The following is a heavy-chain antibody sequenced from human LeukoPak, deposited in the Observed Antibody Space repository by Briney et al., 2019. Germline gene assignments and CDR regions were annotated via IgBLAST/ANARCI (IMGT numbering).Heavy chain of an antibody. D-gene: IGHD1-26*01. CDR2: ISSRDSTI. CDR1: GFTFSDYY. J-gene: IGHJ5*02. CDR3: ARGTYGLRIDNWFDP. V-gene: IGHV3-11*01. Sequence: GGSRRLSCAASGFTFSDYYMSWIRQVPGKGLECVSYISSRDSTIYYADSVKGRFTISRDNAKNSLYLQMNSLRAEDTAVYYCARGTYGLRIDNWFDPWGQGTLVTVSS.